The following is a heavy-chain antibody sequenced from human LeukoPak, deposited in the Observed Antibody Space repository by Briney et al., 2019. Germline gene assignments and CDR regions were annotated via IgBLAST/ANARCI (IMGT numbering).Heavy chain of an antibody. D-gene: IGHD5-18*01. Sequence: GSSVKVSCKASGGTFSSYAISWVRQAPGQGLEWMGGIIPIFGTANYAQKFQGRVTITADKSTSTAYMELSSLRSEDTAVYYCARDRIQRGYSYGSFDYWGQGTLVTVSS. CDR2: IIPIFGTA. V-gene: IGHV1-69*06. CDR1: GGTFSSYA. J-gene: IGHJ4*02. CDR3: ARDRIQRGYSYGSFDY.